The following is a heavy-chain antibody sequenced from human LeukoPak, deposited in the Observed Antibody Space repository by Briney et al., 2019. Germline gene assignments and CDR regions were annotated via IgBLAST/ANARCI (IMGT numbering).Heavy chain of an antibody. Sequence: GASVKVSCKASGYTFTSYGISWVRQASGQGLEWMGWISAYNGNTNYAQKLQGRVTMTTDTSTSTAYMELRSLRSDDTAVYYCAILSRYSSSSGEDYWGQGTLVTVSS. D-gene: IGHD6-6*01. CDR3: AILSRYSSSSGEDY. V-gene: IGHV1-18*01. J-gene: IGHJ4*02. CDR2: ISAYNGNT. CDR1: GYTFTSYG.